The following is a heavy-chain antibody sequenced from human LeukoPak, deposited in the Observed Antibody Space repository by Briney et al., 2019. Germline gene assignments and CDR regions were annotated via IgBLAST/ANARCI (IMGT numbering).Heavy chain of an antibody. CDR2: FDPEDGET. Sequence: ASVKVSCKVSGYTLTGLSIHWVRQAPGKGLEWMGGFDPEDGETTYAQKFQGRVTMTEDTSTDTAYMELSSLRSEDSAVYYCATQGGSYCDTLEQDAFDIWGQGTMVTVSS. D-gene: IGHD3-16*01. CDR3: ATQGGSYCDTLEQDAFDI. V-gene: IGHV1-24*01. J-gene: IGHJ3*02. CDR1: GYTLTGLS.